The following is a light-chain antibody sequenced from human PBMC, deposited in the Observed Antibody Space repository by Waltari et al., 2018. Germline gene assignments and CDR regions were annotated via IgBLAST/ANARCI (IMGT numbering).Light chain of an antibody. CDR2: GHT. J-gene: IGLJ2*01. V-gene: IGLV1-40*01. CDR3: QSYDNSLRAVV. CDR1: TSNIGAGSD. Sequence: QSVLTQPPSVSGAPGQRVTISCSGTTSNIGAGSDVHWYQQVPGTAPKFLIYGHTNRPSGVPDRFSGSKSGTSASLAITGLQAEDEAHYHCQSYDNSLRAVVFGGGTQLTVL.